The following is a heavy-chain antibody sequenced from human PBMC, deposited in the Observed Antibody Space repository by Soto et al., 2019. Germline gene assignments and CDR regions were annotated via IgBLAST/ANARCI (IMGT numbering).Heavy chain of an antibody. D-gene: IGHD2-2*01. V-gene: IGHV3-30*18. Sequence: QVQLVESGGGVVQPGRSLRLSCAGSGFSFRSYGMHWVRQAPGKGLEWVAVISYDGTNYYYADSVKGRFTISRDNSKNTLFLQMISLRPEDTSVYYCAKDWDCTTTSCSRLWYGMDVWVQGTTVTVSS. CDR2: ISYDGTNY. CDR3: AKDWDCTTTSCSRLWYGMDV. CDR1: GFSFRSYG. J-gene: IGHJ6*02.